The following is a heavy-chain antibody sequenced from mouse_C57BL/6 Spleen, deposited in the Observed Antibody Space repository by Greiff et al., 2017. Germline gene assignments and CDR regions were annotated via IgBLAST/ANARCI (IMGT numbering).Heavy chain of an antibody. J-gene: IGHJ3*01. CDR2: IHPNSGST. Sequence: QVQLQQPGAELVKPGASVKLSCKASGYTFTSYWMHWVKQRPGQGLEWIGMIHPNSGSTNYNENFKSKATLTVDKSSSTAYMQLSSLPSEDSAVYYCAKEGVGGYSGAYWGQGTLVTVSA. V-gene: IGHV1-64*01. D-gene: IGHD2-3*01. CDR3: AKEGVGGYSGAY. CDR1: GYTFTSYW.